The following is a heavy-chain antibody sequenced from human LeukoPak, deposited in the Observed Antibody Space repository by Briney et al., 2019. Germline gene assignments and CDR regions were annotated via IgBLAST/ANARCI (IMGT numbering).Heavy chain of an antibody. J-gene: IGHJ4*02. V-gene: IGHV1-18*01. Sequence: ASVKVSCKASGYTFTSYGISWVRQAPGQGLEWMGWISAYNGNTNYAQKLQGRVTMTTDTSTSTAYMKLRSLRSDDTAVYYCARKVDCSSTSCYGLDYWGQGTLVTVSS. CDR3: ARKVDCSSTSCYGLDY. CDR2: ISAYNGNT. D-gene: IGHD2-2*01. CDR1: GYTFTSYG.